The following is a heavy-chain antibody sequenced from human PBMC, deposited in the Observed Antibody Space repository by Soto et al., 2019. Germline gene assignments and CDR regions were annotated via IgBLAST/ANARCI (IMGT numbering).Heavy chain of an antibody. CDR1: GYTFTTSA. CDR2: INGADGDT. D-gene: IGHD2-21*02. CDR3: AGDPWRDHEGLYDY. J-gene: IGHJ4*02. Sequence: ASVKVSCKASGYTFTTSAIHWVRQAPGQRLEWMGWINGADGDTKYSQNFRGRVTITRDTAANTAYMDLSSLRSEDTAVYYCAGDPWRDHEGLYDYWGQGTLVTVSS. V-gene: IGHV1-3*01.